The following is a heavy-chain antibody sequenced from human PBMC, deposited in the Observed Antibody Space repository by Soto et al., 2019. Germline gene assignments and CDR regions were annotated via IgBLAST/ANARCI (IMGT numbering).Heavy chain of an antibody. D-gene: IGHD3-9*01. CDR3: ARDESYDILTGYYTPQRFDY. V-gene: IGHV3-7*01. CDR2: IKQDGSEK. CDR1: GFTFSSYW. Sequence: GGSLRLSCAVSGFTFSSYWMSWVRQAPGKGLEWLANIKQDGSEKYYVDSVKGRFTISRDNAKNSLYLQMNSLRAEDTAVYYCARDESYDILTGYYTPQRFDYWGQGSLVTVSS. J-gene: IGHJ4*02.